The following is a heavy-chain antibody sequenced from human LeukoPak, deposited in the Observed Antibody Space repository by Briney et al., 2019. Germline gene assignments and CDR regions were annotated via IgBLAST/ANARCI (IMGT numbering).Heavy chain of an antibody. D-gene: IGHD4-17*01. Sequence: SGGSLRLSCAASGFTFTSYWMHWVRQAPGKGLVWVSRVNGDGSSTTYADSVKGRFTISRDNAKNTLYLQMSSLRAEDTAVYYCARPQHGDLYAFDIWGQGTMVTVSS. CDR1: GFTFTSYW. CDR2: VNGDGSST. J-gene: IGHJ3*02. V-gene: IGHV3-74*01. CDR3: ARPQHGDLYAFDI.